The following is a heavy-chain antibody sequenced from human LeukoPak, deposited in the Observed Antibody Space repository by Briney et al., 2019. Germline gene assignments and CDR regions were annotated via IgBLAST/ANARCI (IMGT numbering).Heavy chain of an antibody. J-gene: IGHJ4*02. CDR3: ATDFYRGRQFDY. V-gene: IGHV1-46*01. Sequence: ASVRVSCKASGYTFTSYYMHWVRQAPGQGLEWMGTINPSGGTTSYAQNFQGRVTMTRDTSTSTVYMDLSSLRPDDTAVYYCATDFYRGRQFDYWGQGTLVTVSS. D-gene: IGHD2/OR15-2a*01. CDR1: GYTFTSYY. CDR2: INPSGGTT.